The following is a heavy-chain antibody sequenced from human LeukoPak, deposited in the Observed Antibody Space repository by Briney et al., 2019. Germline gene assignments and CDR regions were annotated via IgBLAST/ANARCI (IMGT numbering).Heavy chain of an antibody. CDR3: ARWYSSSWAFDY. J-gene: IGHJ4*02. CDR1: GGAISSGDYY. D-gene: IGHD6-13*01. V-gene: IGHV4-30-4*01. Sequence: SQTLSLTCTVSGGAISSGDYYWSWIRQPPGKGLEWIGYIYYSGSTYYNPFLKSRVTISVDTSKNQFSLKLSSVTAADTAVYYCARWYSSSWAFDYWGQGTLVTVSS. CDR2: IYYSGST.